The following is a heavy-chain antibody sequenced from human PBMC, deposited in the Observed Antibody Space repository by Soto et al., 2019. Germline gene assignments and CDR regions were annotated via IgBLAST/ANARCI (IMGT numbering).Heavy chain of an antibody. CDR3: ASTSTVTTPYYYYYMDV. V-gene: IGHV1-18*01. CDR1: GYTFTSYG. Sequence: GASVKVSCKASGYTFTSYGISWVRQAPGQGLEWMGWISAYNGNTNYAQKLQGRVTMTTDTSTSIAYMELRSLRSDDTAVYYCASTSTVTTPYYYYYMDVWGKGTTVTVSS. D-gene: IGHD4-17*01. J-gene: IGHJ6*03. CDR2: ISAYNGNT.